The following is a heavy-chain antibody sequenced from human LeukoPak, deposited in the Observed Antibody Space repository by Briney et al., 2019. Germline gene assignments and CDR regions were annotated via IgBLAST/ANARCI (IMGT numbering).Heavy chain of an antibody. V-gene: IGHV3-21*01. CDR1: GFTFSIYN. Sequence: GGSLRLSCAASGFTFSIYNMNWVRQAPGKGLEWVSSISSSSSYIYYADSVKGRFTISRDNAKNSLYLQMNSLRAEDTAVYYCARLTTTVTTPFDYWGQEPWSPAPQ. CDR2: ISSSSSYI. J-gene: IGHJ4*01. D-gene: IGHD4-17*01. CDR3: ARLTTTVTTPFDY.